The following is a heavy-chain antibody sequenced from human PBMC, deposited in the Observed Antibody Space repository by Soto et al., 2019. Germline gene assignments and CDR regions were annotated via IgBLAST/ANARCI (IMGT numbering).Heavy chain of an antibody. V-gene: IGHV2-5*02. J-gene: IGHJ5*02. CDR1: GFSLSTSGVG. CDR3: AHRPNGYCSGGSCYHWFDP. D-gene: IGHD2-15*01. CDR2: IYWDDDK. Sequence: QITLKESGPTLVNPTQTLTLTCTFSGFSLSTSGVGVGWIRQPPGKALEWLALIYWDDDKRYSPSLKSRLTITKDTSKNQVVLTMTNMDPVDTATYYCAHRPNGYCSGGSCYHWFDPWGQGTLVTVSS.